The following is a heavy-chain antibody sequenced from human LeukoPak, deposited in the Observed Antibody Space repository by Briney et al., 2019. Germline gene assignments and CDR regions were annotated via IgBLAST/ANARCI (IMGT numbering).Heavy chain of an antibody. CDR1: GYTFTGYY. J-gene: IGHJ4*02. Sequence: GASVKVSCKASGYTFTGYYMHWVRQAPGQGLEWMGWINPNSGGTNYAQKFQGRVTVTRDTSISTAYMELSRLRSDDTAVYYCARDFYGGNSLYYFDYWGQGTLVTVSS. CDR3: ARDFYGGNSLYYFDY. V-gene: IGHV1-2*02. CDR2: INPNSGGT. D-gene: IGHD4-23*01.